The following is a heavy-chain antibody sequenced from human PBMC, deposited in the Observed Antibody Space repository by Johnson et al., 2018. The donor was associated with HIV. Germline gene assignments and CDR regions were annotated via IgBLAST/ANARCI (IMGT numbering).Heavy chain of an antibody. CDR2: IKRKADGGTT. D-gene: IGHD2-2*01. Sequence: MLLVESGGGLVQPGGSLRLSCAVSGFTFTDAWMSWVRQDPGKGLEWVGRIKRKADGGTTDYAAPVKGRFSISRDDSKTTVYLQMNSLKTDDTAVYFCSIDPIFLGYWYHSSPWGQGTMVTVSS. J-gene: IGHJ3*01. CDR3: SIDPIFLGYWYHSSP. V-gene: IGHV3-15*01. CDR1: GFTFTDAW.